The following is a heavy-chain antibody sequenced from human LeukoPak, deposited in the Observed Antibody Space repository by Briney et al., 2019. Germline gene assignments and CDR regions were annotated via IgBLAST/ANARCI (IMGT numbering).Heavy chain of an antibody. J-gene: IGHJ6*02. D-gene: IGHD6-13*01. CDR3: AKDSKENRWGIAAAGTDYYYGMDV. CDR2: SSGSGGST. V-gene: IGHV3-23*01. Sequence: PGGAVRLSCAASGFTFSSYAMSGVRQARGRGGEGVSASSGSGGSTYYADSVKGGFTISRDNYKNTLHVQMNSQRDEDTAVYYCAKDSKENRWGIAAAGTDYYYGMDVWGQGTTVTVSS. CDR1: GFTFSSYA.